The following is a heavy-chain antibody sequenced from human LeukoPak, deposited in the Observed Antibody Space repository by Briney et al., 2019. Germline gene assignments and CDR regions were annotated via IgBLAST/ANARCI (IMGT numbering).Heavy chain of an antibody. Sequence: GGSLRLSCEASGFTFRNYGVSWVRQAPGKGREWLSAISGNGDNTNYAASVKGRFTISRDNSTNTLYLQMSSLRAQDTAIYYCAKGHYDNGNYYYFDAWGQGTQVTVSS. J-gene: IGHJ4*02. D-gene: IGHD3-22*01. CDR2: ISGNGDNT. CDR1: GFTFRNYG. CDR3: AKGHYDNGNYYYFDA. V-gene: IGHV3-23*01.